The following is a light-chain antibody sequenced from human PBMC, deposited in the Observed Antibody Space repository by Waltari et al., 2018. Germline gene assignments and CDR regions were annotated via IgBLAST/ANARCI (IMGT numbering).Light chain of an antibody. CDR2: EVS. CDR3: SSYVGSNNPV. J-gene: IGLJ2*01. CDR1: SGDLGGYDF. Sequence: QSALTQPPSASGSPGQSVTISCTGTSGDLGGYDFVSWYQHHPGKAPKLMIYEVSKLPSGFPDRFSVSKSGNTASLTVSGLQAEDEADYYCSSYVGSNNPVFGGGTKLTVL. V-gene: IGLV2-8*01.